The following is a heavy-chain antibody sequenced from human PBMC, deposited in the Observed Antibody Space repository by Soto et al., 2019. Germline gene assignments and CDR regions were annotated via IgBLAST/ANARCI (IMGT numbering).Heavy chain of an antibody. V-gene: IGHV3-21*01. Sequence: EIQLVESGGGLVKPGESLRLSCAASGFTFSDYIMNWVRQAPGKGLEWLSSISSSSSYIFYADSVKGRFTISRDNAKNSLFLHMNSLRADDTAVYYCAGPREYCSSTNCYVAFDIWGQGTMVTVSP. CDR3: AGPREYCSSTNCYVAFDI. CDR1: GFTFSDYI. J-gene: IGHJ3*02. CDR2: ISSSSSYI. D-gene: IGHD2-2*01.